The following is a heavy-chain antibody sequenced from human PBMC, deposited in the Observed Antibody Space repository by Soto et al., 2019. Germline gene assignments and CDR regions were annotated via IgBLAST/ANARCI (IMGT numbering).Heavy chain of an antibody. J-gene: IGHJ4*02. CDR1: GFTFSSYG. D-gene: IGHD1-26*01. CDR2: ISYDGSNK. Sequence: QVQLVESGGGVVQPGRSLRLSCAASGFTFSSYGMHWVRQAPGKGLEWVAVISYDGSNKYYADSVKDRFTISRDNSKNTLYLQMNSLRAEDTAVYYCAKSPSYPVHFDYWGQGTLVTVSS. CDR3: AKSPSYPVHFDY. V-gene: IGHV3-30*18.